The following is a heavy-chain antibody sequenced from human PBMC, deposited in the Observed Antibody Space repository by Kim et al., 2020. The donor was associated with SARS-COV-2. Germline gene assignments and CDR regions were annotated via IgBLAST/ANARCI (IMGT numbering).Heavy chain of an antibody. V-gene: IGHV1-8*01. CDR3: YTLATSRLYYYDSSGYSVRGY. CDR2: MNPNSGNT. J-gene: IGHJ4*02. CDR1: GYTFTSYD. D-gene: IGHD3-22*01. Sequence: ASVKVSCKASGYTFTSYDINWVRQATGQGLEWMGWMNPNSGNTGYAQKFQGRVTMTRNTSISTAYMELSSLRSEDTAVYYCYTLATSRLYYYDSSGYSVRGYWGQGTLVTVSS.